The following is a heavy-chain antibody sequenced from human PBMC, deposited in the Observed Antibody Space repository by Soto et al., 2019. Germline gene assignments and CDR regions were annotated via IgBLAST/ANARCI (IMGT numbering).Heavy chain of an antibody. CDR1: GDSVSSNSAA. D-gene: IGHD6-6*01. CDR3: TRDRIAADNFDL. V-gene: IGHV6-1*01. J-gene: IGHJ4*02. CDR2: TYYRSKWYN. Sequence: SQTLSLTCAISGDSVSSNSAAWNWIRQSPSRGLEWLGRTYYRSKWYNDYAVSVKSRITINPDTSKNQFSLHLNSVTPDDTAVYYFTRDRIAADNFDLWGQGTLVIV.